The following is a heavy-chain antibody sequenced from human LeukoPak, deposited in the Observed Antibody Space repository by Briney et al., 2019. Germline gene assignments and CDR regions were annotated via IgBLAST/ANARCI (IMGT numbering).Heavy chain of an antibody. CDR2: VDPEDGET. CDR1: GYTFTDYY. D-gene: IGHD5-18*01. J-gene: IGHJ4*02. CDR3: ATWDHTAMVRPSEVSSSWYYFDY. V-gene: IGHV1-69-2*01. Sequence: ASVKVSCKVSGYTFTDYYMHWVQQAPGKGLEWMGLVDPEDGETIYAEKFQGRVTITADTSTDTAYMELSSLRSEDTAVYYCATWDHTAMVRPSEVSSSWYYFDYWGQGTLVTVSS.